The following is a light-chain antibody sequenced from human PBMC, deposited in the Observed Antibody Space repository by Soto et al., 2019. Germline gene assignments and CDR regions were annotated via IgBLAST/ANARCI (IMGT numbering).Light chain of an antibody. CDR1: SDDVGGYNY. Sequence: QCALTQPRSVSGSPGQSVTISCTGTSDDVGGYNYVSWYQQHPGKAPKLMIYDVSKRPSGVPDRFSGSKSGNTASLTISGLQAEDEADYYCCSYAGSYYVFGTGTKVTAL. V-gene: IGLV2-11*01. CDR3: CSYAGSYYV. CDR2: DVS. J-gene: IGLJ1*01.